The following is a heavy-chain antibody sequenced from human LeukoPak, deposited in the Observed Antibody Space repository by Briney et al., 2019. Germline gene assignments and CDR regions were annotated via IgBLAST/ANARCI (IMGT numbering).Heavy chain of an antibody. CDR2: IVGDGSKA. CDR1: GFTFSTYG. D-gene: IGHD7-27*01. CDR3: ARDSITGDNSLDY. J-gene: IGHJ4*02. Sequence: GGSLRLSCAPSGFTFSTYGMQWVRQAPGKGLEWVAVIVGDGSKAHYADSVRGRFTVSRDNSKNTLYLQMNSLRAEDTAVYYCARDSITGDNSLDYWGRGTLVTVSS. V-gene: IGHV3-33*05.